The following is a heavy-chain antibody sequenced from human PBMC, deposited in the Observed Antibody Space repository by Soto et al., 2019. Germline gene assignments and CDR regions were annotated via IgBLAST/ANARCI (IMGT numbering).Heavy chain of an antibody. CDR1: GFTFSSYG. CDR2: ISYDGSNK. V-gene: IGHV3-30*18. Sequence: GGSLRLSCAASGFTFSSYGMHWVRQAPGKGLEWVAVISYDGSNKYYADSVKGRFTISRDNSKNTLYLQMNSLRAEDTAVYYCAKASVAEHFDYWGQGTLVTVSS. D-gene: IGHD2-15*01. CDR3: AKASVAEHFDY. J-gene: IGHJ4*02.